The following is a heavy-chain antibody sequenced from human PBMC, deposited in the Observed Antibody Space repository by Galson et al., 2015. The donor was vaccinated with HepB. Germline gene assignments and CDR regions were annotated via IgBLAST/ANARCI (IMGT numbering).Heavy chain of an antibody. V-gene: IGHV3-33*01. CDR1: GFTFSSYG. J-gene: IGHJ3*02. Sequence: SLRLSCAASGFTFSSYGMHWVRQAPGKGLEWVAVIWYDGSNKYYANSVKGRFTISRDNSKNTLYLQMNSLRAEDTAVYYCARDPPYSSGWRDAFDIWGQGTMVTVSS. CDR3: ARDPPYSSGWRDAFDI. D-gene: IGHD6-19*01. CDR2: IWYDGSNK.